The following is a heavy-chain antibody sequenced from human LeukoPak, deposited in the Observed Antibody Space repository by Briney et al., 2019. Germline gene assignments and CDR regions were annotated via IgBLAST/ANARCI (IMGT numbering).Heavy chain of an antibody. D-gene: IGHD2/OR15-2a*01. CDR1: GFTFSKYW. CDR2: INQNGSEK. CDR3: AKDMWLRSNFGTFDMDA. J-gene: IGHJ6*03. V-gene: IGHV3-7*01. Sequence: GGSRRISCAASGFTFSKYWMNWVRQAPGKGLEWVANINQNGSEKFYVDSVRGRFTISRDNAEKSLYLQMTNLRAEDTAVYFCAKDMWLRSNFGTFDMDAWGKGTTVIVSS.